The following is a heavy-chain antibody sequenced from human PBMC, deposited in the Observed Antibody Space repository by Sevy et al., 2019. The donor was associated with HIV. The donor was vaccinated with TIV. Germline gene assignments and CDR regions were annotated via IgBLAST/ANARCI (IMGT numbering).Heavy chain of an antibody. J-gene: IGHJ3*02. CDR3: TRDRRSLEWLSEKGDAFDI. D-gene: IGHD3-3*01. Sequence: GGSLRLSCVASGFTFNKYWIHWVRQAPGKGLVWVSRVNSDGGYRSYADSVKGRFTVSRDNAKNTVNLQINSLRAEDTAVYYCTRDRRSLEWLSEKGDAFDIWGQGTMVTVSS. V-gene: IGHV3-74*01. CDR1: GFTFNKYW. CDR2: VNSDGGYR.